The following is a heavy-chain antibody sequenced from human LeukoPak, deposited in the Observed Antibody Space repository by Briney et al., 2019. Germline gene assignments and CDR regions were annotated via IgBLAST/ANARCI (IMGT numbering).Heavy chain of an antibody. CDR3: AKIHATGWYDWFFDL. Sequence: GGSLRLSCAASGFTFSNYWMTWVRQAPGKGLEWVAVISKDGGNTHYADSVKGRFTVSRDDSKNTLYLQMNSVRSDDTAVYHCAKIHATGWYDWFFDLWGRGSQVTVSS. D-gene: IGHD6-19*01. CDR2: ISKDGGNT. J-gene: IGHJ2*01. V-gene: IGHV3-30*18. CDR1: GFTFSNYW.